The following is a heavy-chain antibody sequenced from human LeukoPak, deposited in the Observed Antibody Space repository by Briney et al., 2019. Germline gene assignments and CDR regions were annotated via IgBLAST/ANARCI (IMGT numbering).Heavy chain of an antibody. CDR1: GFTFSSYA. D-gene: IGHD6-13*01. CDR3: ANLIAAAGTRRGY. CDR2: ISEGGGTT. V-gene: IGHV3-23*01. Sequence: GGSLILSCAASGFTFSSYAMSWVRQAPGKGLEWVSGISEGGGTTYYADSVKGRFTVSRDNSKNTLYLQMNSLRAEDTAVYYCANLIAAAGTRRGYWGQGTLVTVSS. J-gene: IGHJ4*02.